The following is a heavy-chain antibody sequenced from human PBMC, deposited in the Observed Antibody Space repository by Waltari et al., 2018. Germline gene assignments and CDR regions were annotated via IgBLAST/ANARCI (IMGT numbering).Heavy chain of an antibody. V-gene: IGHV3-23*01. D-gene: IGHD2-2*01. Sequence: EVQLLESGGGLSQPGGSLRLSCAASGFSINAYAMSWARQAPGKGLEWVSSISERGDSTYYADSVKGRVTTSRDNSKNTVYLQMSNMRSEDTAVYYCAKEGVGYCTRTSCCIGFDLWGQGTLVTVSS. CDR3: AKEGVGYCTRTSCCIGFDL. CDR1: GFSINAYA. CDR2: ISERGDST. J-gene: IGHJ4*02.